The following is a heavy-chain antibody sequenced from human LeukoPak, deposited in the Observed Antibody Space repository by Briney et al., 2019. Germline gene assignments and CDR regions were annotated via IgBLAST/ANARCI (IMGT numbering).Heavy chain of an antibody. Sequence: GGSLRLSCAASGFTFSSYAMHWVRQAPGKGLEWVAVISYDGSNKYYADSVKGRFTISRDNAKNSLYLQMNSLRAEDTAVYYCARDSYDSGSYYPDYWGQGTLVTVSS. CDR1: GFTFSSYA. D-gene: IGHD1-26*01. CDR2: ISYDGSNK. CDR3: ARDSYDSGSYYPDY. J-gene: IGHJ4*02. V-gene: IGHV3-30*04.